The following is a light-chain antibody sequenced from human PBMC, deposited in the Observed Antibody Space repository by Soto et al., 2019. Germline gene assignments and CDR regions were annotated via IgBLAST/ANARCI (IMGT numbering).Light chain of an antibody. Sequence: DIQMTQSPSSLSASVGDRVTITCRASQSISNYLNWYQQKPGKAPKLLIYAAPSLQSGVPSRFSGSGSGTDFTLTINSLQPEDFATYYCQQSYTTPQTTFGQGTRLEIK. CDR2: AAP. CDR3: QQSYTTPQTT. J-gene: IGKJ5*01. CDR1: QSISNY. V-gene: IGKV1-39*01.